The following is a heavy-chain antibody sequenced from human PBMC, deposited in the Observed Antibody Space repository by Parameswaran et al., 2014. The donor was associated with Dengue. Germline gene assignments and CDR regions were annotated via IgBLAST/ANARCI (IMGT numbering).Heavy chain of an antibody. V-gene: IGHV4-4*07. Sequence: ASETLSLTCTVSGGSISGYYWTWIRQPAGKRLEWVGRIYSSGSTNYNPSLKSRVTVSVDTSKNQFSLKLSSVTAADTAVYYCARDRATDRSGYSIDYWGQGTLVTVSS. D-gene: IGHD3-22*01. J-gene: IGHJ4*02. CDR3: ARDRATDRSGYSIDY. CDR2: IYSSGST. CDR1: GGSISGYY.